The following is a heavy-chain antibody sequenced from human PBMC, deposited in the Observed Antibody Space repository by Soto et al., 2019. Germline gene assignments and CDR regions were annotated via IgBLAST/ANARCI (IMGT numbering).Heavy chain of an antibody. J-gene: IGHJ4*02. CDR1: GDSFTNYW. CDR2: MNPGDSNP. Sequence: GQSLKISCKGSGDSFTNYWIGWVRQMPGKGLEWMGIMNPGDSNPRYSPSFQGQVTMSADKSISSAYLQWSSLKASDTAMYYCARISSNWADYWGQGTLVTVSS. V-gene: IGHV5-51*01. CDR3: ARISSNWADY. D-gene: IGHD6-13*01.